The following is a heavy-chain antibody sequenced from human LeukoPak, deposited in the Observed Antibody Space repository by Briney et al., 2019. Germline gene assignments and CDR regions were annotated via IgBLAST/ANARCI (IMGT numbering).Heavy chain of an antibody. CDR1: GYTFTNFD. J-gene: IGHJ5*02. V-gene: IGHV1-8*01. Sequence: GASVKVSCKASGYTFTNFDINWVRQATGQGLEWMGWMNPNSGNAGNAQKFQGRVTMTRNTSISTAYLELSSLRSDDTAVYYCARDDQIRLLGHTYNWFDPWGQGTLVTVSS. D-gene: IGHD4-17*01. CDR3: ARDDQIRLLGHTYNWFDP. CDR2: MNPNSGNA.